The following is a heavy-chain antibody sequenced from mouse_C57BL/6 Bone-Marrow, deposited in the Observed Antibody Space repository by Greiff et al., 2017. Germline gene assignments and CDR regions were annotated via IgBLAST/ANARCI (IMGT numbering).Heavy chain of an antibody. D-gene: IGHD1-1*01. J-gene: IGHJ4*01. CDR2: IYPRSGNT. CDR3: ARAPHYYGGVMDY. CDR1: GYTFTSSG. Sequence: QVQLQQSGAELARPGASVKLSCKASGYTFTSSGISWVKQRTGQGLEWIGEIYPRSGNTYYNEKFKGKATLTADKSSSTAYMELRSLTSEASAVYFCARAPHYYGGVMDYWGQGTSVTVSS. V-gene: IGHV1-81*01.